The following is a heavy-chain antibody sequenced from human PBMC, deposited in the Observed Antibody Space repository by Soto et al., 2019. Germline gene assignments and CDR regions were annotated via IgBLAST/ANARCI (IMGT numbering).Heavy chain of an antibody. CDR3: ARYIYGPGFKA. Sequence: QVQLVQPGAEVRKPGASVKVSCKASGDTFTNFDFNWVRQATGQGLEWIGWMRANSGDTGHAQKFQGRVSMTRDTSMSTAYMELSSLRAEDTAVYYCARYIYGPGFKAWGQGTLVFVSS. V-gene: IGHV1-8*01. CDR1: GDTFTNFD. D-gene: IGHD3-3*02. J-gene: IGHJ5*02. CDR2: MRANSGDT.